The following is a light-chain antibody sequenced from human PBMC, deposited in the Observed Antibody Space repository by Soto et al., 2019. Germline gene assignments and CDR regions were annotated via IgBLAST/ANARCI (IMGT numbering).Light chain of an antibody. CDR1: SSDIGSYDL. CDR2: EVT. Sequence: QSVLTQPASVSGSPGQSITISCTGTSSDIGSYDLVSWYQQHPGTAPKLIIYEVTKRPSGVSTRFSGSKSGNTASLTISGLQAVDEDDYYCCSFADFTYVFGTGTKFTVL. J-gene: IGLJ1*01. V-gene: IGLV2-23*02. CDR3: CSFADFTYV.